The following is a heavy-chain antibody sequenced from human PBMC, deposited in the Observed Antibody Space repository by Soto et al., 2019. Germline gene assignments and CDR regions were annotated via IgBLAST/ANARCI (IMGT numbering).Heavy chain of an antibody. V-gene: IGHV3-23*01. CDR2: ISGCGDAT. D-gene: IGHD2-8*01. Sequence: GGSLRLSCAASGFTFSSYAMSCVRQAPGKGLEWVSAISGCGDATYYADSVKGRFTISRGRSKNTLYLQMISLRAEDTAVYYCARESTPHLGYCLNGVSCNEYWGHGTLVNVXS. J-gene: IGHJ4*01. CDR1: GFTFSSYA. CDR3: ARESTPHLGYCLNGVSCNEY.